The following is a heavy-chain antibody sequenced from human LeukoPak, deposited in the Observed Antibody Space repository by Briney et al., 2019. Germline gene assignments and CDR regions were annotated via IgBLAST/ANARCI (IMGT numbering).Heavy chain of an antibody. CDR1: GFTFSSYW. Sequence: QSGGSLRPSCAASGFTFSSYWMHWVRQAPGKGLVWVSRINSDGSSTSYADSVKGRFTISRDNAKNTLYLQMNSLRAEDTAVYYCAGFCGGDCYPNWFDPWGQGTLVTVSS. CDR3: AGFCGGDCYPNWFDP. J-gene: IGHJ5*02. CDR2: INSDGSST. D-gene: IGHD2-21*02. V-gene: IGHV3-74*01.